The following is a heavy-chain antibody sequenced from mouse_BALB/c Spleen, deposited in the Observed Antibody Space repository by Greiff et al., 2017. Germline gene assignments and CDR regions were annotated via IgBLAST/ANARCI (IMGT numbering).Heavy chain of an antibody. CDR1: GYTFTSYY. D-gene: IGHD2-12*01. V-gene: IGHV1S56*01. CDR3: ARGDDDYAMDY. J-gene: IGHJ4*01. CDR2: IYPGNVNT. Sequence: VKLQESGPELVKPGASVRISCKASGYTFTSYYIHWVKQRPGQGLEWIGWIYPGNVNTKYNEKFKGKATLTADKSSSTAYMQLSSLTSEDSAVYFCARGDDDYAMDYWGQGTSVTVSS.